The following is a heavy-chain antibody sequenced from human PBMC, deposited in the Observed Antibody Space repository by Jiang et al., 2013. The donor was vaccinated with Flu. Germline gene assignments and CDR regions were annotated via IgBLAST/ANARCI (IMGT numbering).Heavy chain of an antibody. CDR2: INHSGST. V-gene: IGHV4-34*01. CDR1: GGSFSAYY. J-gene: IGHJ5*02. CDR3: ARGPRFDP. Sequence: LLKPSETLSLTCAVYGGSFSAYYWTWIRQPPGKGLEWIGEINHSGSTNYNPSLKSRVTISIDTSKIRFSLNLTSVTAADTAVYYCARGPRFDPWGQGTLVTVSS. D-gene: IGHD1-14*01.